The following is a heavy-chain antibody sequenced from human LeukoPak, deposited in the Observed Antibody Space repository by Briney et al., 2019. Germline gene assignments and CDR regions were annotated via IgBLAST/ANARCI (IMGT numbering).Heavy chain of an antibody. CDR1: GGSISSSNW. D-gene: IGHD4-23*01. Sequence: SETLSLTCAVSGGSISSSNWWSWVRQPPGKGLEWIGEIYHSGSTNYNPSLKSRVTISVDKSKNQFSLKLNSVTAADTAVYYCARVRVTPYISIDSWGQGTLVTVSS. J-gene: IGHJ4*02. CDR2: IYHSGST. V-gene: IGHV4-4*02. CDR3: ARVRVTPYISIDS.